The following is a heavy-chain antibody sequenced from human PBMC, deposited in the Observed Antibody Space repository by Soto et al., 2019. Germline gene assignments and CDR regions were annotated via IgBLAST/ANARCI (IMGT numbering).Heavy chain of an antibody. J-gene: IGHJ3*02. V-gene: IGHV4-34*01. D-gene: IGHD3-10*01. CDR3: ARVWGGAFDI. Sequence: PSETLSLTCAVYGGSFSGYSWTWIRQPPGKGLEWIGEINHSGSTNYNPSLKSRVTISVDTSKNQFSLKLSSVTAADTAVYYCARVWGGAFDIWGQGTMVTVSS. CDR2: INHSGST. CDR1: GGSFSGYS.